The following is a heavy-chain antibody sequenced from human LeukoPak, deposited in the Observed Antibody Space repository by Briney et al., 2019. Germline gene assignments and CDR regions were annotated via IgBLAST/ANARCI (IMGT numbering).Heavy chain of an antibody. CDR3: ARGLEVNLSLDP. J-gene: IGHJ5*02. D-gene: IGHD2-21*01. CDR1: GGSISSGGYS. V-gene: IGHV4-30-2*01. Sequence: SETLSLTCAVSGGSISSGGYSWSWIRQPPGKGLEWIGYIYHSASTYYNPSLKSRVTMSVDTSKNHFSLKLSSVTAADTALYYCARGLEVNLSLDPWGQGTLVTVSS. CDR2: IYHSAST.